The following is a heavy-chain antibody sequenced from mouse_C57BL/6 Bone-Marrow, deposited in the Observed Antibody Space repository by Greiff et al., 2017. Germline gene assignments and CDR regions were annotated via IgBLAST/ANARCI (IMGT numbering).Heavy chain of an antibody. CDR1: GYSITSGYY. Sequence: VQLKESGPGLVKPSQSLSLTCSVTGYSITSGYYWNWIRQFPGNKLEWMGYISYDGSNNYNPSLKNRISITRDTSKNQFFLKLNSVTTEDTATYYCARDDGGSAYGGQGTLVTVSA. J-gene: IGHJ3*01. CDR3: ARDDGGSAY. CDR2: ISYDGSN. V-gene: IGHV3-6*01.